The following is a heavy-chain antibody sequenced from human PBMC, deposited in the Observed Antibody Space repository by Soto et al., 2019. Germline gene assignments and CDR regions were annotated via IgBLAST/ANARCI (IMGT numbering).Heavy chain of an antibody. V-gene: IGHV1-69*12. CDR1: GGTFSSYA. J-gene: IGHJ4*02. Sequence: QVQLVQSGAEVKKPGSSVKVSCKASGGTFSSYAISWVRQAPGQGLEWMGGIIPIFGTANYAQKFQGRVTITADESTSTAYMELSSLRSEDTAVYYCARDEGLELRLRWDQGSFDYWGQGTLVTVSS. CDR2: IIPIFGTA. CDR3: ARDEGLELRLRWDQGSFDY. D-gene: IGHD1-7*01.